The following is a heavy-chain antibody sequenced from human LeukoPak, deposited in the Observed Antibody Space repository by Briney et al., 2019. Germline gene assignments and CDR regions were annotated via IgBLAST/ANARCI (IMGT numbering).Heavy chain of an antibody. J-gene: IGHJ4*02. V-gene: IGHV1-18*01. CDR3: AKDGIAVATAE. Sequence: AAGKVCCKGAGYSFTSCGIGGVRQAPGQGLEWMGWIGAYNGNRNYAQEVQVRGSMTTDTSTRTAYMELTSLRSDDTAVNSCAKDGIAVATAEWGQGTLVTVPS. CDR2: IGAYNGNR. CDR1: GYSFTSCG. D-gene: IGHD6-19*01.